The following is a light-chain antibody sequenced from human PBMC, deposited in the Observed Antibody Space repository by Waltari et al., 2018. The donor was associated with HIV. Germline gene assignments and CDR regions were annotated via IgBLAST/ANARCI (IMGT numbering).Light chain of an antibody. Sequence: QSALTQPPSVSGSPGQWVTIPCSGTTNDIGGYNHAPWYQQPPGKAPKLIIYDVTYRPSGVSDRFSGSKSGNAASLTISGLQPEDEGDYFCASYKTAYTMVFGGGTRLTV. CDR1: TNDIGGYNH. CDR3: ASYKTAYTMV. CDR2: DVT. J-gene: IGLJ2*01. V-gene: IGLV2-14*03.